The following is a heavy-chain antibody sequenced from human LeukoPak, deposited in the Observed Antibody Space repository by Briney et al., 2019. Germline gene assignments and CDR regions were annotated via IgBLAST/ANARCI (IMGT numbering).Heavy chain of an antibody. D-gene: IGHD6-13*01. Sequence: SETLSLTCTVSGGSISSGDYYWSWIRQPPGKGLEWIGYIYYSGSTYYNPSLKSRVTISVDTSKNQFSLKLSSVTAADTAVYYCARSRQEGSSWYMHYWGQGTLVTVSS. CDR1: GGSISSGDYY. CDR3: ARSRQEGSSWYMHY. CDR2: IYYSGST. V-gene: IGHV4-30-4*08. J-gene: IGHJ4*02.